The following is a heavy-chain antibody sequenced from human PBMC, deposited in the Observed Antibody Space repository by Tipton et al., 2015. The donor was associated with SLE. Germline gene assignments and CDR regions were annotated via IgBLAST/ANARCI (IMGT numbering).Heavy chain of an antibody. J-gene: IGHJ4*02. V-gene: IGHV4-59*12. Sequence: LRLSCTVSGGSIRSYYWSWIRQPPGKRLEWIGYICYSGSTNYNPTLKSRVTISVDTAKNQLALTMSSVTAADTAVYYCAGDFVDTAMADYWGQGTLVTVSS. CDR2: ICYSGST. CDR3: AGDFVDTAMADY. CDR1: GGSIRSYY. D-gene: IGHD5-18*01.